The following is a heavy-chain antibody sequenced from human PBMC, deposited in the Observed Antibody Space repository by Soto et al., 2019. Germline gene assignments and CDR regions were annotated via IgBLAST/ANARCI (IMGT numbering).Heavy chain of an antibody. Sequence: VQLLQSGGEVRKPGASVKVSCKTSGYTFTNYAINWVRQAPGQGLQWMGWISAYSGDTKYAQRSQDRLYVTTDPSTTTASMELRSLRSDDTAVYYCARDGPASSSFGEAMDVWGQGTTVTVSS. D-gene: IGHD3-3*01. J-gene: IGHJ6*02. CDR1: GYTFTNYA. CDR3: ARDGPASSSFGEAMDV. V-gene: IGHV1-18*01. CDR2: ISAYSGDT.